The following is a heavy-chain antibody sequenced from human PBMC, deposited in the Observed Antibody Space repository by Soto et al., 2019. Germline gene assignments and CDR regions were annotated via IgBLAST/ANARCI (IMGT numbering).Heavy chain of an antibody. CDR2: ISAYNGNT. Sequence: QVQLVQSGAEVKKPGASVKVSCKASGYTFTSYGISWVRQAPGQGLEWMGWISAYNGNTNYARKLQGRVTMTTDTSXSXXYMELRSLGSDDTAVYYCARVPRITMVRGVIFFDYWGQGTLVTVSS. J-gene: IGHJ4*02. V-gene: IGHV1-18*01. D-gene: IGHD3-10*01. CDR1: GYTFTSYG. CDR3: ARVPRITMVRGVIFFDY.